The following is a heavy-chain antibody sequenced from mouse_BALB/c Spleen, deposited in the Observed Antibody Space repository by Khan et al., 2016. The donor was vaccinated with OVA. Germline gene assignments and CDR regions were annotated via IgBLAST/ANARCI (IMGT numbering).Heavy chain of an antibody. V-gene: IGHV9-3-1*01. Sequence: QIQLVQSGPELKKPGETVKISCKASGYTFTNYGMNWVKQAPGKGLKWMGWINTYTGEPTYADDFKGRFAFSLETSARTAYLQINNLKNEDTAKYFCARRKPYWYVDLWGAGTTVTVSS. CDR2: INTYTGEP. J-gene: IGHJ1*01. CDR1: GYTFTNYG. CDR3: ARRKPYWYVDL.